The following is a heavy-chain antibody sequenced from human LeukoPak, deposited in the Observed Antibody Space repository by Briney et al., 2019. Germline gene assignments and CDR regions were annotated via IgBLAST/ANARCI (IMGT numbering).Heavy chain of an antibody. CDR3: AKDIAPLKYCSGGSCYSGFDY. CDR2: ISSSGSTI. J-gene: IGHJ4*02. Sequence: PGGSLRLSCTASGITFGDYGLSWVRQAPGKGLEWVSYISSSGSTIYYADSVKGRFTISRDNAKNSLYLQMNSLRAEDTALYYCAKDIAPLKYCSGGSCYSGFDYWGQGTLVTVSS. D-gene: IGHD2-15*01. V-gene: IGHV3-11*01. CDR1: GITFGDYG.